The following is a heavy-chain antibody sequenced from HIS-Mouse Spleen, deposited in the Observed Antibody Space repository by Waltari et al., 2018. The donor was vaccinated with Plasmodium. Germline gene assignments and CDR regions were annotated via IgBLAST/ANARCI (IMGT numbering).Heavy chain of an antibody. Sequence: QVTLRESGPALVKPTQTLTLTCTFSGFSLSTSGMCVSWIRQPPGKALEWLARIDWYDDKYYSTSLKNRLTISKDTSKDQVVLTMTNMDPVDTATYYCARTTYSSSSAKYDYYGMDVWGQGTTVTVSS. CDR3: ARTTYSSSSAKYDYYGMDV. CDR1: GFSLSTSGMC. V-gene: IGHV2-70*15. CDR2: IDWYDDK. J-gene: IGHJ6*02. D-gene: IGHD6-6*01.